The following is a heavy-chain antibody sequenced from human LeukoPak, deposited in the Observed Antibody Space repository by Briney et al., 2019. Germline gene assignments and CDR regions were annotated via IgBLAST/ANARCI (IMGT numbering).Heavy chain of an antibody. CDR3: AKDRVGATTYPGLFSYFDY. Sequence: TGGSLRLSCAASGFTFSSYGMHWVRQAPGKGLEWVSFIRYDGSDKYYADSVKGRFTISRDNSKNTVYLQMNSLRAEDTAVYYCAKDRVGATTYPGLFSYFDYWGQGTLVTVSS. V-gene: IGHV3-30*02. CDR2: IRYDGSDK. J-gene: IGHJ4*02. CDR1: GFTFSSYG. D-gene: IGHD1-26*01.